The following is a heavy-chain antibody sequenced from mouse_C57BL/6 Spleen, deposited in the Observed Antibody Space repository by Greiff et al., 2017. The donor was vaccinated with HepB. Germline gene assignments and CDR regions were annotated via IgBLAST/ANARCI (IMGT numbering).Heavy chain of an antibody. J-gene: IGHJ1*03. CDR3: APYFYGGSSYGYFDV. D-gene: IGHD1-1*01. Sequence: QVQLQQSGAELVKPGASVKLSCKASGYTFTSYWMHWVKQRPGRGLEWIGRIDPNSGGTKYNEKFKSKATLTVDKPSSTAYMQLSSLTSEDSAVYYCAPYFYGGSSYGYFDVWGTGTTVTVSS. CDR1: GYTFTSYW. V-gene: IGHV1-72*01. CDR2: IDPNSGGT.